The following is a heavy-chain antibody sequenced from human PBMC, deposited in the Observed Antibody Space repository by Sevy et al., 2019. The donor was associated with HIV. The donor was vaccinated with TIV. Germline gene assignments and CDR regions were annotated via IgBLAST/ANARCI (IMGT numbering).Heavy chain of an antibody. CDR1: GGSISSYY. V-gene: IGHV4-59*01. Sequence: SETLSLTCTVSGGSISSYYWSWIRQPPGKGLEWIGYIYYSGSTNYNPSLKSRVTISVDTSKNQFSLKLSSVTAADTAVYYCASGSRAYCGGDCYGSLAKALTIDYWGQGTLVTVSS. J-gene: IGHJ4*02. D-gene: IGHD2-21*01. CDR2: IYYSGST. CDR3: ASGSRAYCGGDCYGSLAKALTIDY.